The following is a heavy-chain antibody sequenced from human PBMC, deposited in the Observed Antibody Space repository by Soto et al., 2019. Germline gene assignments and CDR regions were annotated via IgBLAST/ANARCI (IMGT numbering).Heavy chain of an antibody. Sequence: EVQLVESGGGLVQPGGSLRLSCAASGFRFNIYSMNWIRQAPGKGLEWSAYMTSDTKTIKYADSVKGRFTISRDNDNNLVYLQMTSLRDEDTAVYYCASSVEGHFDYWGQGTVVTVSA. D-gene: IGHD6-19*01. CDR2: MTSDTKTI. J-gene: IGHJ4*02. V-gene: IGHV3-48*02. CDR3: ASSVEGHFDY. CDR1: GFRFNIYS.